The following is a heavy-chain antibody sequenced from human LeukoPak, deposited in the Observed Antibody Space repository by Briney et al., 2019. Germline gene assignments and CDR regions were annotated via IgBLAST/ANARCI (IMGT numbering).Heavy chain of an antibody. CDR3: ARDPEQWLVRVNYYYGMDV. J-gene: IGHJ6*02. D-gene: IGHD6-19*01. Sequence: SVKVSCKASGGTFSSYAISWVRQAPGQGLEWMGGIIPIFGTANYAQKFQGRVTITADESTSTAYMELSSLRSEDTAVYYCARDPEQWLVRVNYYYGMDVWGQGTTVTVSS. CDR1: GGTFSSYA. V-gene: IGHV1-69*13. CDR2: IIPIFGTA.